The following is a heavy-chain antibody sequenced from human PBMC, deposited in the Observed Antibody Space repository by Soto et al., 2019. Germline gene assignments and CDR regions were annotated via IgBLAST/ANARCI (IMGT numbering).Heavy chain of an antibody. V-gene: IGHV3-23*01. Sequence: GGSLRLSCAASGFTFSSYSMSWVRQAPGKALEWVSAITGSGGSTYYADSVKGRFTIPRDNSKNTLYLQMNSLRAEDTAVYYCAKGRRRYSGYETPFEYWGQGTLVTVSS. CDR3: AKGRRRYSGYETPFEY. J-gene: IGHJ4*02. CDR1: GFTFSSYS. D-gene: IGHD5-12*01. CDR2: ITGSGGST.